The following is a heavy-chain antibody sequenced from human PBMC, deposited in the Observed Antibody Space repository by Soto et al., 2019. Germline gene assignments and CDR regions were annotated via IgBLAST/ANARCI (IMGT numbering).Heavy chain of an antibody. Sequence: GESLKISCKGSGYSFTSYWIGWVRQMPGKGLEWMGIIYPGDSDTRYSPSFQGQVTISADKSISTAYLQWSSLKASDTAMYYCARQEESGYNYNWFDPWGQGTLVTVSS. CDR3: ARQEESGYNYNWFDP. D-gene: IGHD5-12*01. V-gene: IGHV5-51*01. CDR1: GYSFTSYW. J-gene: IGHJ5*02. CDR2: IYPGDSDT.